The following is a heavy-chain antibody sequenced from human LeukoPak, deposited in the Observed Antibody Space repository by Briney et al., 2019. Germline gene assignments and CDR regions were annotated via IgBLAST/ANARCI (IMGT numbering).Heavy chain of an antibody. Sequence: ASVNVSCRASGYTFTSYDINWVRQASGQGLEWMGWMNPNSGNTGYAQKFQGRVTITRNTSISTAYMELSSLRSEDTAVYYCATPQGDCSSTSCYRGDAFDIWGQGTMVTVSS. CDR3: ATPQGDCSSTSCYRGDAFDI. CDR2: MNPNSGNT. J-gene: IGHJ3*02. V-gene: IGHV1-8*03. D-gene: IGHD2-2*02. CDR1: GYTFTSYD.